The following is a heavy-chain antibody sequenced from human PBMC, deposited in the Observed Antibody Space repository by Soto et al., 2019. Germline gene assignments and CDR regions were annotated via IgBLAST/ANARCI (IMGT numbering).Heavy chain of an antibody. CDR1: GDTFTSSW. Sequence: PGESLKISCRGSGDTFTSSWIAWVRQTPGQGLELMGIIYPGDSDTRYSPSFQGQVTISADIRTAYLQWSSLQASDSAIYYCARPVDGYCYLYEFWGQGTPDTVSS. D-gene: IGHD3-22*01. CDR2: IYPGDSDT. V-gene: IGHV5-51*01. J-gene: IGHJ4*02. CDR3: ARPVDGYCYLYEF.